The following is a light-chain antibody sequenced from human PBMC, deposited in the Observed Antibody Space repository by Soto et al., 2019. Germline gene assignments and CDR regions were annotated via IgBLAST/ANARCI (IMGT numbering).Light chain of an antibody. CDR1: TTDVGDYNS. V-gene: IGLV2-18*01. CDR2: DVN. CDR3: SLHTSSGSLI. J-gene: IGLJ1*01. Sequence: QSVLTQPPSVSGSPGQSVTISCTGTTTDVGDYNSVSWYQQAPDTAPKLIIYDVNNRPSGAPDRFSGSTSGNTASLTISGLQAEDESDYYCSLHTSSGSLIFGPGTKVT.